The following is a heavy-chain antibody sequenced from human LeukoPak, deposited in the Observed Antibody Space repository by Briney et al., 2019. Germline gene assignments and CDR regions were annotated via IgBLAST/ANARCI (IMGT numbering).Heavy chain of an antibody. CDR2: IYYSGST. CDR1: GGSISSYY. J-gene: IGHJ6*03. Sequence: SETLSLTCTVSGGSISSYYWSWIRQPPGKGLEWIGYIYYSGSTNYNPSLKSRITISVDTSKNQFSLKLSSVTAADTAVYYCARVGYDSSGYHYYYYYMDVWGKGTTVTISS. CDR3: ARVGYDSSGYHYYYYYMDV. D-gene: IGHD3-22*01. V-gene: IGHV4-59*01.